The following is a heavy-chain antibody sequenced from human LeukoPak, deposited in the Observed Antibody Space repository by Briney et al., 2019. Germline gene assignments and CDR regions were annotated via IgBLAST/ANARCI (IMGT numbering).Heavy chain of an antibody. Sequence: GGSLRLSCAASGFTFSSSAFHWVRQAPGKGLEWVAVIAYDGSHKYSADSVKGRFTISRDNSKNTVYLQMNSLRTEDTAVYYCARDGSGAAADYQYYYGMDVWGQGTTVTVSS. V-gene: IGHV3-30-3*01. CDR1: GFTFSSSA. CDR3: ARDGSGAAADYQYYYGMDV. D-gene: IGHD6-25*01. CDR2: IAYDGSHK. J-gene: IGHJ6*02.